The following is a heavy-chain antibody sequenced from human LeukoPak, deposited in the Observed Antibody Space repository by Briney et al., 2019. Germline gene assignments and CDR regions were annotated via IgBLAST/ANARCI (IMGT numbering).Heavy chain of an antibody. CDR1: GFTFSSYW. V-gene: IGHV3-7*04. D-gene: IGHD3-10*01. CDR2: IKQDGTQK. J-gene: IGHJ3*02. Sequence: GGSLRLSCAASGFTFSSYWMSWVRQAPGKGLEWVADIKQDGTQKYYVDSVEGRFTISRDNAENSLYLQMNSLRVEDTAVYYCARSRFNAFDIWGQGTMVTVSS. CDR3: ARSRFNAFDI.